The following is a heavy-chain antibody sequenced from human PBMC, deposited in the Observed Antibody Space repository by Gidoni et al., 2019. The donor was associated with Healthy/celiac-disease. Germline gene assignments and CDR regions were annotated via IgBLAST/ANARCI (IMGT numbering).Heavy chain of an antibody. Sequence: QVQLQESGPGLVQPSGTLSLTCAVSGGSISSSNWWSWVRQPPGKGLEWIGEIYHSGSTNYNPSLKSRVTISVDKSKNQFSLKLSSVTAADTAVYYCARDIAAMASYYYYYMDVWGKGTTVTVSS. J-gene: IGHJ6*03. CDR1: GGSISSSNW. V-gene: IGHV4-4*02. D-gene: IGHD5-18*01. CDR2: IYHSGST. CDR3: ARDIAAMASYYYYYMDV.